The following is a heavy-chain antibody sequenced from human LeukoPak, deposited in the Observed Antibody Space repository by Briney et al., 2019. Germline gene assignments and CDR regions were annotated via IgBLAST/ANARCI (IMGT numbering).Heavy chain of an antibody. Sequence: PGGSLRLSCAASGFPLSTYWMHWVRQAPGQGLVWVSRISGDGNNTNYADSVKGRFTISRDDAKNTLYLQMNSLRAEDTAMYYCARITMVRGRAPWGQGTLVTVSS. CDR1: GFPLSTYW. CDR3: ARITMVRGRAP. D-gene: IGHD3-10*01. J-gene: IGHJ5*02. V-gene: IGHV3-74*01. CDR2: ISGDGNNT.